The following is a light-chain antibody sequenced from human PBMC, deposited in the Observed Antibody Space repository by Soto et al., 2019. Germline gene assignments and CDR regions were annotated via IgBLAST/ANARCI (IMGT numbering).Light chain of an antibody. CDR2: GAS. CDR3: PQCGSNRT. Sequence: EIVLTQSPGTLSLSPGERATLSCRASQSVSSSYLAWYQQKPGQAPRLLIYGASSRATGIPDRFSGSGSGTHLTPNISRLEPEDFAVYYCPQCGSNRTFGQGNKLEIK. J-gene: IGKJ1*01. CDR1: QSVSSSY. V-gene: IGKV3-20*01.